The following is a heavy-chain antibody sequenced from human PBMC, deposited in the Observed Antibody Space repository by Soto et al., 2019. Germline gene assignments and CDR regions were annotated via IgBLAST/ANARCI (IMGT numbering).Heavy chain of an antibody. CDR1: GGSISSYY. CDR3: ARVYCSSSSCYPWGNWFDP. D-gene: IGHD2-2*01. V-gene: IGHV4-59*01. J-gene: IGHJ5*02. CDR2: IYYSGST. Sequence: QVQLQESGPGLVKPSETLSLTCTVSGGSISSYYWSWIRQPPGKGLEWIGYIYYSGSTKYNPSLKSRVSISVDTSKNQCSLKLSSVIAADTAVYYCARVYCSSSSCYPWGNWFDPWGQGTLVTVSS.